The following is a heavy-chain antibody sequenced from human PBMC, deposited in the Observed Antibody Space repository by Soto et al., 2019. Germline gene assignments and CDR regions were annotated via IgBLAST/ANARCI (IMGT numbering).Heavy chain of an antibody. CDR3: AGLDGSLYDPVTGSYKTFWYFEV. CDR2: MYFTGST. Sequence: QLQLQESGPGLVKPSETLSLTCTGSGGSVSSSSYYWGWIRQPPGKGLEWVGSMYFTGSTYYNTSLNGRATISDPPSNNQFSLHLTSVTAADTAVYHCAGLDGSLYDPVTGSYKTFWYFEVWGRGTLVTVSS. J-gene: IGHJ2*01. D-gene: IGHD3-9*01. CDR1: GGSVSSSSYY. V-gene: IGHV4-39*01.